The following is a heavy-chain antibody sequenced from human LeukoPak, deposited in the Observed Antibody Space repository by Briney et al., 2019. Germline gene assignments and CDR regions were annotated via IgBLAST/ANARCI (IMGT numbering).Heavy chain of an antibody. Sequence: ASVKVSCKASGYTFTGYYMHWVRQAPGQGLEWMGWINPNSGGTNYAQKFQGRVTKTRDTSISTAYMELSRLRSDDTAVYYCARGARRYYDFWSGYYYFDYWGQGTLVTVSS. CDR2: INPNSGGT. V-gene: IGHV1-2*02. D-gene: IGHD3-3*01. CDR1: GYTFTGYY. CDR3: ARGARRYYDFWSGYYYFDY. J-gene: IGHJ4*02.